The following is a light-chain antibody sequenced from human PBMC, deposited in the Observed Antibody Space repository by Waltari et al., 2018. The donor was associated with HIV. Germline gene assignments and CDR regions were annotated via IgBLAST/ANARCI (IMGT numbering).Light chain of an antibody. CDR3: AAWHDTLKVYV. CDR2: NHG. Sequence: QPVPAQPPSVSGALGQRVTITCSGSRPNIRSTYVNWYQQLPVTAPRVLIYNHGQRPSGVPAQFSGSKAGSTASLAISGLQSEDEADYYCAAWHDTLKVYVFGTGTKVTVL. CDR1: RPNIRSTY. J-gene: IGLJ1*01. V-gene: IGLV1-44*01.